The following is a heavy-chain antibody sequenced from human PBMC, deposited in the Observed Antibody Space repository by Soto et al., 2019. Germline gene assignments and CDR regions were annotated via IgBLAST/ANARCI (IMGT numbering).Heavy chain of an antibody. CDR1: GYTFTSYG. V-gene: IGHV1-18*01. J-gene: IGHJ6*02. CDR3: ARGGVWDYVWGSDRYYYYGMDV. CDR2: ISAYNGNT. D-gene: IGHD3-16*02. Sequence: ASGKVSCKASGYTFTSYGISWVRQAPGRGLEWMGWISAYNGNTNYAQKLQGRVTMTTDTSTSTAYMELRSLRSDDTAVYYCARGGVWDYVWGSDRYYYYGMDVWGQGTTVTVSS.